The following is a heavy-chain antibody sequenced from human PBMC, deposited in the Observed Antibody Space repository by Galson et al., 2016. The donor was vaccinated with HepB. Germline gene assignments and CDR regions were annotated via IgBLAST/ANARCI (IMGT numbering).Heavy chain of an antibody. J-gene: IGHJ5*02. Sequence: LSLTCAVYGGSFSDYYWSWIRQPPGKGLEWIGEINHSGTINYNPSLKGRVTISVDTSKNQFSLNLGSVTAADTAVYYCARRTVVPTAGNWFDPWGQGTLVTVSS. CDR2: INHSGTI. V-gene: IGHV4-34*01. CDR1: GGSFSDYY. D-gene: IGHD2-2*01. CDR3: ARRTVVPTAGNWFDP.